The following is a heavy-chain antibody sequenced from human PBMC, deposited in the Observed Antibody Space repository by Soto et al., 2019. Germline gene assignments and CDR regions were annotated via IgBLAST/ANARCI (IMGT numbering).Heavy chain of an antibody. Sequence: GGSLRLSCAASGFTFSSYAISWVRQAPGKGLEWVSTISGIGGSTYYADSVKGRFTISRDNSKNTLYLQMNNLRAEDTAVYYCAKDRSLRVPVDALDIWGQGTMVTVSS. CDR2: ISGIGGST. D-gene: IGHD6-13*01. J-gene: IGHJ3*02. V-gene: IGHV3-23*01. CDR3: AKDRSLRVPVDALDI. CDR1: GFTFSSYA.